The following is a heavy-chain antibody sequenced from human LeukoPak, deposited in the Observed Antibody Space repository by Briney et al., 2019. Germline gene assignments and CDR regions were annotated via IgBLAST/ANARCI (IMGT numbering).Heavy chain of an antibody. J-gene: IGHJ4*02. CDR1: GFTVSSNY. CDR2: IYSGGST. D-gene: IGHD3-10*01. CDR3: ARHGSGSYHFDY. Sequence: GGSLRLSCAASGFTVSSNYMSWVRQAPGKGLEWVSVIYSGGSTYYADSVKGRFTISRDNSKNTLYLQMNSLRAEDTAVYYCARHGSGSYHFDYWGQGTLVTVSS. V-gene: IGHV3-66*04.